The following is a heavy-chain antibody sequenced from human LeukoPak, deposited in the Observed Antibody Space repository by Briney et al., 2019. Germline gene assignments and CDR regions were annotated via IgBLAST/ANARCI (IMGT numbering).Heavy chain of an antibody. CDR2: INHSGST. J-gene: IGHJ5*02. D-gene: IGHD3-3*01. CDR1: GGSFSGYY. Sequence: PSETLSLTCAVYGGSFSGYYWSWIRQPPGKGLEWIGEINHSGSTNYNPSLKSRVTISVDTSKDQFSLKLRSVTAADTAVYYCARFRKYYDFWSGHYNWFDPWGQGTLVTVSS. CDR3: ARFRKYYDFWSGHYNWFDP. V-gene: IGHV4-34*01.